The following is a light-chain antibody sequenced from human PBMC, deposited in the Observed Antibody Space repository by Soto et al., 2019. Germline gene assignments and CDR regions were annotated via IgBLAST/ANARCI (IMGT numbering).Light chain of an antibody. J-gene: IGKJ1*01. Sequence: DIQMTQSPSSLSASEGDRLTITCRASQSISSYVNGDQQKPGEAPNIRSHTSFTLYRGVPSRVSGTGSGTDGTRTISSLQPEDFATYFCQQAFRAEWTFGQGTKVDIK. CDR3: QQAFRAEWT. CDR2: TSF. V-gene: IGKV1-39*01. CDR1: QSISSY.